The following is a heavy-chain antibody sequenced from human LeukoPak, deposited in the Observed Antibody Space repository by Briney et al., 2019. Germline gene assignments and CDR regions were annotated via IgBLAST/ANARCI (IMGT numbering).Heavy chain of an antibody. V-gene: IGHV4-39*01. CDR2: IYYSGST. CDR1: GGSISSSDYY. Sequence: SETLSLTCTVSGGSISSSDYYWGWIRQPPGKGLEWIASIYYSGSTYYSPSLKSGVPISVDTSKNQFSLKLRSVPATDTAVYYCARGLTRGYTYGGCFDPWGQGTLVTVSS. J-gene: IGHJ5*02. CDR3: ARGLTRGYTYGGCFDP. D-gene: IGHD5-12*01.